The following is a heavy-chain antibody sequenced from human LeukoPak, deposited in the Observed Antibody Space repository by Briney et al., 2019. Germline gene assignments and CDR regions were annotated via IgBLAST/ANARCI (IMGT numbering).Heavy chain of an antibody. CDR3: ARGRDYDILTGLRD. V-gene: IGHV4-39*07. J-gene: IGHJ4*02. CDR2: IYYSGST. Sequence: SETLSLTCTVSGGSISSSSYYWGWIRQPPGKGLEWIGSIYYSGSTYYNPSLKSRVTISVDTPKNQFSLKLSSVTAADTAVYYCARGRDYDILTGLRDWGQGTLVTVSS. CDR1: GGSISSSSYY. D-gene: IGHD3-9*01.